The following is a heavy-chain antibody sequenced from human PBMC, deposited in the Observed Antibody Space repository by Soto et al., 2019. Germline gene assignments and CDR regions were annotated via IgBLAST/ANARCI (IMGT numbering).Heavy chain of an antibody. V-gene: IGHV1-2*02. CDR1: GYTFTGYY. Sequence: ASVKVSCKASGYTFTGYYMHWVRQAPGQGLEWMGWINPNSGSTNYAQKFQGRVTMTRDTSTSTVYMELSSLRSEDTAVYYCARDRFSGSYSGPFDYWGQGTLVTVSS. D-gene: IGHD1-26*01. CDR3: ARDRFSGSYSGPFDY. CDR2: INPNSGST. J-gene: IGHJ4*02.